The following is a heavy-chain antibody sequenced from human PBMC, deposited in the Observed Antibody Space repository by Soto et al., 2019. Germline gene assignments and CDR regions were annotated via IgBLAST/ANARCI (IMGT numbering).Heavy chain of an antibody. CDR3: ARRFERFGELGHWFDP. CDR1: GGSISSSSYY. CDR2: IYYSGST. Sequence: PSETLSLTCTVSGGSISSSSYYWGWIRQPPGKGLEWIGSIYYSGSTYYNPSLKSRVTISVDTSKNQFSLKLSSVTAADTAVYYRARRFERFGELGHWFDPWGQGTLVTVSS. J-gene: IGHJ5*02. D-gene: IGHD3-10*01. V-gene: IGHV4-39*01.